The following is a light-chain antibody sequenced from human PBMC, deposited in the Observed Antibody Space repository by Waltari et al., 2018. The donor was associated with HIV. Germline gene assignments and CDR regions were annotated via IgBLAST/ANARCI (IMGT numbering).Light chain of an antibody. V-gene: IGLV2-11*01. CDR2: EVT. CDR3: CSHAGTYTGWL. CDR1: SSDVGGYNF. J-gene: IGLJ3*02. Sequence: QSALTQPRSVSGSPGQSVTLSCTGTSSDVGGYNFVSWYQQYPGKAPKLMIYEVTKRPSGVPDRFFGSKSGNTASLTISGLQAEDEADYYCCSHAGTYTGWLFGGGTKLTVL.